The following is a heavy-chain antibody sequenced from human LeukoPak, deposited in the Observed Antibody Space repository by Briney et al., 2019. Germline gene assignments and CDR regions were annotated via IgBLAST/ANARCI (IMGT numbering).Heavy chain of an antibody. CDR1: GFTVSSNY. D-gene: IGHD6-19*01. J-gene: IGHJ4*02. CDR3: ASIYSSGWYYFDY. V-gene: IGHV3-53*01. CDR2: IYSGGST. Sequence: GGSLRLSXAASGFTVSSNYMSWVRQAPGKGLEWVSVIYSGGSTYYADSVKGRFTISRDNSKNTLYLQMNSLRAEDTAVYYCASIYSSGWYYFDYWGQGTLVTVSS.